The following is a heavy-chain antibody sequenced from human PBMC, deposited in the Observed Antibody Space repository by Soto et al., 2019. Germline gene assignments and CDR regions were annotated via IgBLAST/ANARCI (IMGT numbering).Heavy chain of an antibody. CDR1: GFSLSTSGMC. CDR3: ARSPVYYYDSSGANYCYYGMDV. J-gene: IGHJ6*02. V-gene: IGHV2-70*01. Sequence: SGPTLVNPTQTLTLTCTFSGFSLSTSGMCVSWIRQPPGKALEWLALIDWDDDKYYSTSLKTRLTISKDTSKNQVVLTMTNMDPVDTATYYCARSPVYYYDSSGANYCYYGMDVWGQGPTVTVSS. CDR2: IDWDDDK. D-gene: IGHD3-22*01.